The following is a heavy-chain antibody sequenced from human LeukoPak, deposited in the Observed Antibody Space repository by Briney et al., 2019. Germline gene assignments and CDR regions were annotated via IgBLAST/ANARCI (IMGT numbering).Heavy chain of an antibody. J-gene: IGHJ4*02. CDR1: GGSSSSRSCY. D-gene: IGHD3-22*01. V-gene: IGHV4-39*01. Sequence: SETLSLTCTVSGGSSSSRSCYWGWIRQPPGKGLEWIGSISYSGSTYHNPSLKSRGTMSVDTSKNQFSLRLSSVTAADTAVYYCARQVGGSGYPYYFDSWGQGTLVTVSS. CDR2: ISYSGST. CDR3: ARQVGGSGYPYYFDS.